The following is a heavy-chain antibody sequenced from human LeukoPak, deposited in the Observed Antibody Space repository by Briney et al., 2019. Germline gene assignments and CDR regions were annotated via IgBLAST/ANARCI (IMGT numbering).Heavy chain of an antibody. Sequence: GGSLRLSCAASGFSFSTYTMHWVRQAPGKGPEYVSAITSNGDSKYYASSVKGRFTISRDNYKNTLYLQMGSLTTEDVALYYWAREFCDTNNCYKAALAYWGQGTLVSVSS. J-gene: IGHJ4*02. CDR2: ITSNGDSK. CDR1: GFSFSTYT. D-gene: IGHD2-2*02. V-gene: IGHV3-64*01. CDR3: AREFCDTNNCYKAALAY.